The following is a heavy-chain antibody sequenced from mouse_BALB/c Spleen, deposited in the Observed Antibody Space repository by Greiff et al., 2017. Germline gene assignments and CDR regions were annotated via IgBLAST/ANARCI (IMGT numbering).Heavy chain of an antibody. CDR3: TRPDGSSPYFDV. V-gene: IGHV1-69*02. CDR2: IYPSDSYT. J-gene: IGHJ1*01. D-gene: IGHD2-3*01. Sequence: QVQLQQPGAELVRPGASVKLSCKASGYTFTSYWINWVKQRPGQGLEWIGNIYPSDSYTNYNQKFKDKATLTVDKSSSTAYMQLSSPTSEDSAVYYCTRPDGSSPYFDVWGAGTTVTVSS. CDR1: GYTFTSYW.